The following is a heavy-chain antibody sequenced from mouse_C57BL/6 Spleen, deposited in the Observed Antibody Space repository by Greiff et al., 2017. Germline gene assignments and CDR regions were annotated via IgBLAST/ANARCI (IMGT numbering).Heavy chain of an antibody. D-gene: IGHD3-2*02. Sequence: QVQLQQPGAELVRPGSSVKLSCKASGYTFTSYWMDWVKQRPGQGLEWIGNIYPSDSETHYNQKFKDKATLTVDKSSSTAYMQLSSLTSEDSAVYYCARVSGYSYFDYWGQGTTLTVSS. CDR3: ARVSGYSYFDY. CDR2: IYPSDSET. V-gene: IGHV1-61*01. J-gene: IGHJ2*01. CDR1: GYTFTSYW.